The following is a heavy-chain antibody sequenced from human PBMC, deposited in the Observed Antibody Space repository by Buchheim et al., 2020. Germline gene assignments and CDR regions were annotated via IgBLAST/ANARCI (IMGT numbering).Heavy chain of an antibody. CDR2: ISGSGGST. CDR3: AKDTSRGGVRGVIRRGNWFDP. D-gene: IGHD3-10*01. Sequence: EVQLLESGGGLVQPGGSLRLSCAASGFTFSSYAMSWVRQAPGKGLEWVSAISGSGGSTYYADSVKGRFTIYRDNSKNTLYLQMNSLRAEDTAVYYCAKDTSRGGVRGVIRRGNWFDPWGQGTL. V-gene: IGHV3-23*01. J-gene: IGHJ5*02. CDR1: GFTFSSYA.